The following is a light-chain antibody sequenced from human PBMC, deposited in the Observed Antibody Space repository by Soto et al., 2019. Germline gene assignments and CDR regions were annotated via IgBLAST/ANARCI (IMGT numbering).Light chain of an antibody. V-gene: IGKV3-20*01. CDR3: QQYGSSIT. J-gene: IGKJ5*01. CDR2: SAS. CDR1: QSLSSAF. Sequence: DIVLTQSPGTLSLSPGQRATLSCRASQSLSSAFLAWYQQKPGQAPRLLIYSASSRATGVPDRFSGSGSGTDFTLTISRLEPEDFAVYYCQQYGSSITFGQGTRLEIK.